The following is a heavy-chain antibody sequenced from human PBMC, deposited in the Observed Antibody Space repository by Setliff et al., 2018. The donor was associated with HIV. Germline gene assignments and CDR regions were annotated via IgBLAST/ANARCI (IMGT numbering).Heavy chain of an antibody. CDR3: MRDGSRTTGMTGYYYGVDV. V-gene: IGHV4-4*07. D-gene: IGHD1-1*01. CDR2: THRLGTI. J-gene: IGHJ6*02. Sequence: SETLSLTCTFSDASISDHHCSWIRQPPGRGLEWIGSTHRLGTINYNPYLKSRFTISVDISKRQFSLTLSSVTAADTAIYFCMRDGSRTTGMTGYYYGVDVWGQGTTVTVSS. CDR1: DASISDHH.